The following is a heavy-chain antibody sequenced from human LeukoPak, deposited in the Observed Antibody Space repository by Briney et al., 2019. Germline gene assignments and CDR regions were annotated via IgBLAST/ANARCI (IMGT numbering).Heavy chain of an antibody. J-gene: IGHJ6*02. V-gene: IGHV3-66*01. Sequence: QPGGSLRLSCAASGFSVSSNYMSWVRQAPGKGLEWVSVIQTGGSTFYADSVKGRFTISRDSSKNSLYLQMNSLRAEDTAVYYCARFGFGPYYYYGMDVWGQGTTVTVSS. CDR3: ARFGFGPYYYYGMDV. CDR2: IQTGGST. D-gene: IGHD3-10*01. CDR1: GFSVSSNY.